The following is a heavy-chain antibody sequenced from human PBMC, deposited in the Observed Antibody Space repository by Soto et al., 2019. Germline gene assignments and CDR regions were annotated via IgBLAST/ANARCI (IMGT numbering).Heavy chain of an antibody. Sequence: GGSLRLSCEVSGFRFSSYGVHWVRQAPGKGLEWVALISDDGRNTFYPDSVKGRFSISRDNSKNTVYLQMNSLRAEDTAVYYCAKDPRGNGDVTHYYNGMDVWGQGTTVTVSS. CDR2: ISDDGRNT. J-gene: IGHJ6*02. D-gene: IGHD4-17*01. V-gene: IGHV3-30*18. CDR1: GFRFSSYG. CDR3: AKDPRGNGDVTHYYNGMDV.